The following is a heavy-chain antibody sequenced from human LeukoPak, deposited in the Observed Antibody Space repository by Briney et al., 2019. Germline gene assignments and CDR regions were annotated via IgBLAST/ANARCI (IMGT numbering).Heavy chain of an antibody. CDR1: GYTLTELS. J-gene: IGHJ6*03. D-gene: IGHD2-15*01. Sequence: ASVKVSCKVSGYTLTELSMHWVRQAPGKGREWMGGFDPEDGETIYAQKFQGRVTMTEDTSTDTAYMELSSLRSEDTAVYYCATSQDCSGGSCYSYYYYTDVWGKGTTVTVSS. CDR3: ATSQDCSGGSCYSYYYYTDV. V-gene: IGHV1-24*01. CDR2: FDPEDGET.